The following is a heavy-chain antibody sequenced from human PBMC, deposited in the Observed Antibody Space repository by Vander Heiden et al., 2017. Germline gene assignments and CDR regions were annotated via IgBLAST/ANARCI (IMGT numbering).Heavy chain of an antibody. Sequence: QLQLPASGPGLAKPLETLSLTCPVSGGSIRSSRYYWGWYRQPPGRGLKWIGSIYYSGSTCYNPSLKSRVTISVDTSKNQFSLKLSSVTAADTAVYYCASLSIQWLVPDYWGQGTLVTVSS. V-gene: IGHV4-39*01. J-gene: IGHJ4*02. CDR2: IYYSGST. CDR1: GGSIRSSRYY. D-gene: IGHD6-19*01. CDR3: ASLSIQWLVPDY.